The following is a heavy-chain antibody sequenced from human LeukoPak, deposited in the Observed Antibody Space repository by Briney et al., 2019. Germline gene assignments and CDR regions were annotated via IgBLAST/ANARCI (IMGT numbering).Heavy chain of an antibody. D-gene: IGHD5-12*01. Sequence: ASVKVSCKASGYTFTSYYMHWVRQAPGQGLEWMGIINPSGGSTSYAQKLQGRVTMTTDTSTSTAYMELRSLRSDDTAVYYCARGGYDWGDYWGQGTLVTVSS. CDR2: INPSGGST. CDR1: GYTFTSYY. V-gene: IGHV1-46*01. J-gene: IGHJ4*02. CDR3: ARGGYDWGDY.